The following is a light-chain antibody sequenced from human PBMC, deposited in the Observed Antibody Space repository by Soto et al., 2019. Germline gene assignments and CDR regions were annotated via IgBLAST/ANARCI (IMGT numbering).Light chain of an antibody. CDR3: CSYAGSSTFV. V-gene: IGLV2-23*03. CDR1: SSDVGSYNP. Sequence: QSVLTQPASVSGSPGQAITISCTGTSSDVGSYNPVSWYQQHPGKAPKLMIYXGSXXXXGXXNRFSGSKSGNTASLTISGLQAEDEADYYCCSYAGSSTFVFGTGTKVTVL. CDR2: XGS. J-gene: IGLJ1*01.